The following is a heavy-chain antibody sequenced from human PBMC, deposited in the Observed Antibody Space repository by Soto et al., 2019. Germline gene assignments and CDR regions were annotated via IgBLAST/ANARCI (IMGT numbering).Heavy chain of an antibody. CDR1: GYTFTTFW. V-gene: IGHV5-10-1*01. CDR3: ARLYCSSSTCDSWFDP. J-gene: IGHJ5*02. CDR2: IDPRDSYT. D-gene: IGHD2-2*01. Sequence: PGESLNISCTGFGYTFTTFWISWVRQMPGRGLEWMGRIDPRDSYTNYSPSFQGHVTISVDKSISTAYLQWGSLKASDTAMYYCARLYCSSSTCDSWFDPWGQGTLVTVSS.